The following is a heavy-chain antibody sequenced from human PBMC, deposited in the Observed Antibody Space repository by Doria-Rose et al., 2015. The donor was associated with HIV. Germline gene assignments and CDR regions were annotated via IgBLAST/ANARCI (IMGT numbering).Heavy chain of an antibody. CDR1: GVSLSSPGMG. V-gene: IGHV2-26*01. CDR2: IFSDDAR. J-gene: IGHJ4*02. Sequence: SGPALVKPTETLTLTCTVSGVSLSSPGMGVSWIRQPPGKALEWLANIFSDDARSYKTSLKSRLTISRGTSKSQVVLTMTDMDPVDTATYYCARIKSSRWYRKYYFDFWGQGTLVIVSA. D-gene: IGHD6-13*01. CDR3: ARIKSSRWYRKYYFDF.